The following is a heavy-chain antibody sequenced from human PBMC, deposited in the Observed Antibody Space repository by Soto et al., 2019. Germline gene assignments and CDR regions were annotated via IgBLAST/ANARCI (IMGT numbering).Heavy chain of an antibody. D-gene: IGHD5-12*01. V-gene: IGHV4-34*01. Sequence: QVQLQQWGAGLLKPSETLSLTSAVYGGSFSAYYWSWIRQPPGKGLEWIGEINHSGSTNYNPSLKSRVTISVDRSKNQFSLKLSSVTAADTAVYYCARGVGYAGVDYWGQGTLVTVSS. CDR3: ARGVGYAGVDY. J-gene: IGHJ4*02. CDR2: INHSGST. CDR1: GGSFSAYY.